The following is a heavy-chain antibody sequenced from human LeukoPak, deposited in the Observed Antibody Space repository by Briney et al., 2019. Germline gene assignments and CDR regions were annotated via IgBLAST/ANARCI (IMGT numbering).Heavy chain of an antibody. D-gene: IGHD5-12*01. Sequence: GRSLRLSCAASGFTFNRYAMHWVRQAPGKGLEWVSSISSSSSYIYYADSVKGRFTISRDNSKNTLYLQMNSLRAEDTAVYYCAKDLVGYSGFDFDYWGQGTLVTVSS. CDR2: ISSSSSYI. J-gene: IGHJ4*02. V-gene: IGHV3-21*04. CDR3: AKDLVGYSGFDFDY. CDR1: GFTFNRYA.